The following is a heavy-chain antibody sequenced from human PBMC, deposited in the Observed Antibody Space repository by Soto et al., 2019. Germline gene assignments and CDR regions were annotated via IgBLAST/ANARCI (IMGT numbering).Heavy chain of an antibody. CDR2: IKEDGSEK. CDR1: GFTFINYW. Sequence: RSLMLLCEASGFTFINYWISCVRQAPGKRLEWVANIKEDGSEKYYADSVKGRFTISRDNSKNTLYLQMNSLRAEDTAVYYCVKGGEAAANDDYYYYVMDCRGKGTTVTFSP. J-gene: IGHJ6*04. D-gene: IGHD3-16*01. V-gene: IGHV3-7*01. CDR3: VKGGEAAANDDYYYYVMDC.